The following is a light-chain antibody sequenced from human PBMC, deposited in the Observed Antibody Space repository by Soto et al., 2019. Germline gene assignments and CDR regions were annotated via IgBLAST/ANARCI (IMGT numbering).Light chain of an antibody. CDR2: DAS. V-gene: IGKV3-11*01. CDR3: QQRSNWPWT. Sequence: EIVLTQSPATLSLSPGERATLSCRASQSVISYFAWYQQKPGQAPRLLIYDASNRATGIPARFSGSGSGTDFTLTISSLEPEDFAVYYCQQRSNWPWTFGKGTKVEIE. J-gene: IGKJ1*01. CDR1: QSVISY.